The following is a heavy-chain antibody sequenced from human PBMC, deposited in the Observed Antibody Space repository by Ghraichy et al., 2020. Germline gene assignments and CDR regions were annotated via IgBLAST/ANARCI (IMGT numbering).Heavy chain of an antibody. V-gene: IGHV3-23*01. Sequence: LSLTCAASGFTFSSYAMSWVRQAPGKGLEWVAVISGSGGSTYYADSVKGRFTISRDNSKNTLYLQKNSLRAEDTAVYYWAKAVGRRYYYVSSGYYSEYWGQGTLVTVSS. CDR2: ISGSGGST. J-gene: IGHJ4*02. D-gene: IGHD3-22*01. CDR1: GFTFSSYA. CDR3: AKAVGRRYYYVSSGYYSEY.